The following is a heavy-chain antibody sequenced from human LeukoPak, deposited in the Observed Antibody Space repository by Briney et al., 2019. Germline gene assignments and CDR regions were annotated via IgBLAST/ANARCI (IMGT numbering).Heavy chain of an antibody. Sequence: GGSLRLSCAASGFTFSTYSMNWVRQAPGKGLEWVSSISSNSRYIYYADSMSGRFTISRDNAKNSLYLQMNSLRTEETALYYCAKDIWGKGSGGWYYFDYWGQGTLVTVSS. D-gene: IGHD2-15*01. V-gene: IGHV3-21*04. CDR3: AKDIWGKGSGGWYYFDY. CDR2: ISSNSRYI. J-gene: IGHJ4*02. CDR1: GFTFSTYS.